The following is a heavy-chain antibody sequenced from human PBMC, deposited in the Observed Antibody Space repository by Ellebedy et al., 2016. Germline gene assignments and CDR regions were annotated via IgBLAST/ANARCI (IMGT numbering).Heavy chain of an antibody. V-gene: IGHV3-23*01. D-gene: IGHD6-25*01. CDR3: ASLYSSEDY. J-gene: IGHJ4*02. CDR1: GFAFSSYE. CDR2: ISGSGDST. Sequence: GESLKISXAVSGFAFSSYEMTWVRQAPGMGLEWVSSISGSGDSTYFADSVRGRFTISRDNSRNTLCLQMNSLRAADTAVYYCASLYSSEDYWGQGTLVTVSS.